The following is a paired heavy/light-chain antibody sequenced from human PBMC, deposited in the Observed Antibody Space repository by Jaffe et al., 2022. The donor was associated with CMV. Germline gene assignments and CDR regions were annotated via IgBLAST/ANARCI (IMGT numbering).Light chain of an antibody. J-gene: IGKJ1*01. CDR2: ATS. V-gene: IGKV1-39*01. Sequence: DIQMTQSPSSLSASVGDRVTITCRASQTTNNYLSWYQQKAGKAPKLLIYATSGLKSGVPSRFSGSGSGTNFSLTINGLQPEDFATYYCQQSFITPLTFGQGTNVQIK. CDR1: QTTNNY. CDR3: QQSFITPLT.
Heavy chain of an antibody. CDR1: GFTFSSYV. Sequence: QVQLVESGGGVVQPGRSLRLSCAASGFTFSSYVMQWVRQAPGKGLEWVAELWYDGNTQQYAESVKGRFTVSRDTSKSTLYLQVDSLRAEDTAVYYCARGGVATRHYGMDVWGQGTTVTVSS. V-gene: IGHV3-33*01. CDR2: LWYDGNTQ. D-gene: IGHD5-12*01. J-gene: IGHJ6*02. CDR3: ARGGVATRHYGMDV.